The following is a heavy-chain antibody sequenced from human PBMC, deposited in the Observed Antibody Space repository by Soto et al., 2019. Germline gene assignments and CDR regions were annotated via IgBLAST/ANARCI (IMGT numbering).Heavy chain of an antibody. CDR1: GGPISSGDYY. D-gene: IGHD1-26*01. J-gene: IGHJ6*02. V-gene: IGHV4-30-4*01. CDR2: IYYSGST. Sequence: SETQSLTCTVSGGPISSGDYYWSWIRQPPGKGLEWIGYIYYSGSTYYNPSLKSRVTISVDTSKNQFSLKLSSVTAADTAVYYCARASFPGGSYPDYYYYYGMDVWGQGTTVTVSS. CDR3: ARASFPGGSYPDYYYYYGMDV.